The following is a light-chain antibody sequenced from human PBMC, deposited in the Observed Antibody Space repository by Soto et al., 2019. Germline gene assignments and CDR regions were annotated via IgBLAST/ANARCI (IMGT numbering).Light chain of an antibody. CDR1: SSDVGGYNY. V-gene: IGLV2-8*01. CDR3: SSYTSSSTRV. Sequence: QSALTQPPSASGSPGQSVTISCTGTSSDVGGYNYVSWYQQHPGKIPKLMVYEVNKRPSGVPDRFSGSKSGNTASLTVSGLQAEDEADYYCSSYTSSSTRVFGGGTKLTVL. CDR2: EVN. J-gene: IGLJ3*02.